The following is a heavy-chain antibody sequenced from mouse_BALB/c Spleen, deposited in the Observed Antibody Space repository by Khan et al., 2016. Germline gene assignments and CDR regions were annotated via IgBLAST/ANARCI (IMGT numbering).Heavy chain of an antibody. Sequence: QLQQSGAELVRPGSSVKISCKASGYAFSGYWMNWVKQRPGQGLEWIGQIYPGDGDTNYNGKFKGKATLTADKSSSTAYMQLSSLTSEDSAVYFCARGTPFASWGQGTLVTVSA. CDR2: IYPGDGDT. V-gene: IGHV1-80*01. CDR1: GYAFSGYW. D-gene: IGHD2-14*01. J-gene: IGHJ3*01. CDR3: ARGTPFAS.